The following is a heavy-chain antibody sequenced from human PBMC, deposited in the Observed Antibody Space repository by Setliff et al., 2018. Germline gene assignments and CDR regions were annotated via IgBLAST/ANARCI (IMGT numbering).Heavy chain of an antibody. J-gene: IGHJ4*02. D-gene: IGHD4-17*01. Sequence: VSGGSVGSGSYYWSWIRQPAGKGLEWIGLIQSTGNTNYNPSLQSRVTISIDTSKNQFSLKMTSVTAADTAMYYCARKMGTTAVNFDSWGQGTLVTVSS. CDR2: IQSTGNT. CDR3: ARKMGTTAVNFDS. CDR1: GGSVGSGSYY. V-gene: IGHV4-61*02.